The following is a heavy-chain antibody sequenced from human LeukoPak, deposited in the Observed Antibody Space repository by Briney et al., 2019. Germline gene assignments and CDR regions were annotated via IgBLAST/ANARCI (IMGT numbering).Heavy chain of an antibody. CDR3: AKGTRDYYYMDV. D-gene: IGHD3-3*01. Sequence: GGSLRLSCAASGFTFSSYSMNWVRQAPGKGLEWVSAISGSGGSTYYADSVKGRFTISRDNSKNTLYLQMNSLRAEDTAVYYCAKGTRDYYYMDVWGKGTTVTVSS. CDR1: GFTFSSYS. CDR2: ISGSGGST. J-gene: IGHJ6*03. V-gene: IGHV3-23*01.